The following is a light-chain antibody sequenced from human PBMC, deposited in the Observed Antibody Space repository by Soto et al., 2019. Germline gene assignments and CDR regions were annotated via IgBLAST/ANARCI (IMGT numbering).Light chain of an antibody. Sequence: DIQMTQSPSSLSASVGDRVTITCQASQDIGNFLNWYQQKPGKAPKLLIYDASNLQTGVPSRFSGSGSGTHFTFTISSLQPEDSATYYCHQYDNVPQTFGQWTKLEIK. J-gene: IGKJ2*01. V-gene: IGKV1-33*01. CDR3: HQYDNVPQT. CDR1: QDIGNF. CDR2: DAS.